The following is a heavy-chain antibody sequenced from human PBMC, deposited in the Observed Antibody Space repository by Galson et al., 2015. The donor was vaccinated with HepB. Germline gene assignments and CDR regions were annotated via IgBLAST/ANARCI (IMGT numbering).Heavy chain of an antibody. CDR1: GFTFSSYW. D-gene: IGHD2-2*01. CDR2: INSDGSST. V-gene: IGHV3-74*01. Sequence: SLRLSCAVSGFTFSSYWMHWVRQAPGKGLVWVSRINSDGSSTTYADSVKGRFTISRDNAKNTLHLQMNSLRAEDTAVYYCAKDGVVPAAGFDYWGQGTLVTVSS. CDR3: AKDGVVPAAGFDY. J-gene: IGHJ4*02.